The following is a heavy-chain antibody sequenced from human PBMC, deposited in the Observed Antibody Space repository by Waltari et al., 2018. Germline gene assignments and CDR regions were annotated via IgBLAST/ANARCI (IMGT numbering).Heavy chain of an antibody. D-gene: IGHD6-13*01. J-gene: IGHJ5*02. CDR3: ARSSSWYEPWFDP. CDR2: INHSGST. Sequence: QVQLQQWGAGLLKPSETLSLTCAVYGGSFSGYYWSWIRQPPGKGLEWIGEINHSGSTNYNPSLKSRVTISVDTSKNQFSLKLSSVTAADTAVYYCARSSSWYEPWFDPWGQGTLVTVSS. V-gene: IGHV4-34*01. CDR1: GGSFSGYY.